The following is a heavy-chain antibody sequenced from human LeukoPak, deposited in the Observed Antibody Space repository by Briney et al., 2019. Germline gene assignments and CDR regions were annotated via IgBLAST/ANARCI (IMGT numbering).Heavy chain of an antibody. CDR2: IIPILGIP. Sequence: SSVKVSCKASGGTFSSYTISWVRQAPGQGLEWMGRIIPILGIPNYAQKFQGRVTITADKSTSTAYMELSSLRSEDTAVYYCARGVYYSNPYYYYYMDVWGKGTTVTVSS. D-gene: IGHD4-11*01. J-gene: IGHJ6*03. V-gene: IGHV1-69*02. CDR1: GGTFSSYT. CDR3: ARGVYYSNPYYYYYMDV.